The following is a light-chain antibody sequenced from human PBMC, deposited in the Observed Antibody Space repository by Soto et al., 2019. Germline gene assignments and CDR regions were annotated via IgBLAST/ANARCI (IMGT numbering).Light chain of an antibody. CDR1: QSLLHSNGYNY. CDR3: KQTRQRPLT. CDR2: LGS. Sequence: VMTQSPLSLPVTPGEPASISCRSSQSLLHSNGYNYMDWYLQKPGQSPQLLTYLGSNRASGDPERFSGSCSGTDLTVNISRVEAEDGGVYYCKQTRQRPLTFGGGTKVEIK. J-gene: IGKJ4*01. V-gene: IGKV2-28*01.